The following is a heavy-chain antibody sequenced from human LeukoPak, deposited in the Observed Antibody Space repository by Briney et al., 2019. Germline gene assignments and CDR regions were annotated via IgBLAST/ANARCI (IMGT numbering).Heavy chain of an antibody. CDR3: ARVSSYGDFAPTFDY. CDR1: GGTFSSYA. CDR2: IIPTFGIA. D-gene: IGHD4-17*01. J-gene: IGHJ4*02. V-gene: IGHV1-69*04. Sequence: ASVKVSCKASGGTFSSYAISWVRQAPGQGLEWMGRIIPTFGIANYAQKFQGRVTITADKSTSTAYMELSSLRSEDTAVYYCARVSSYGDFAPTFDYWGQGTLVTVSS.